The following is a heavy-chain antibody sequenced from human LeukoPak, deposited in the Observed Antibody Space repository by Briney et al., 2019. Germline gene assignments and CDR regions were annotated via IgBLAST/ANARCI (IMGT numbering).Heavy chain of an antibody. CDR1: GYTFTSYA. V-gene: IGHV1-3*01. CDR3: ARGGIAVAGYFGY. Sequence: ASVKVSCKASGYTFTSYAMHWVRQAPGQRLEWMGWINAGNGNTKYSQKLQGRVTMTTDTSTSTAYMELRSLRSDDTAVYYCARGGIAVAGYFGYWGQGTLVTVSS. J-gene: IGHJ4*02. CDR2: INAGNGNT. D-gene: IGHD6-19*01.